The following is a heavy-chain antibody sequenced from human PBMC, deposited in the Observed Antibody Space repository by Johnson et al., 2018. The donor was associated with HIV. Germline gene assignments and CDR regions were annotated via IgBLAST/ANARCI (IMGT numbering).Heavy chain of an antibody. V-gene: IGHV3-20*04. CDR1: GLTFDDYG. Sequence: MQLVESGGGVVRPGGSLRLSCAASGLTFDDYGMSWVRQAPGKGLEWDSGINWNGGSTGYADSVKGRFTISRDNAKNSLYLEMSSMRAEDTALYYCAREEEYRYAFDIWGQGTMVIVSS. CDR3: AREEEYRYAFDI. CDR2: INWNGGST. D-gene: IGHD2/OR15-2a*01. J-gene: IGHJ3*02.